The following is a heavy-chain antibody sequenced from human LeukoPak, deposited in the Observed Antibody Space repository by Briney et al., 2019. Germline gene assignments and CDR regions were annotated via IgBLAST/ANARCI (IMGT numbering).Heavy chain of an antibody. D-gene: IGHD4-17*01. J-gene: IGHJ4*02. CDR3: ASLTDYGVYFDY. CDR2: INPSGGST. V-gene: IGHV1-46*01. CDR1: GYTFTSYY. Sequence: ASVKVSCKASGYTFTSYYMHWVRQAPGQGLEWMGIINPSGGSTSYAQRFQGRVTMTRDMSTSTVYMELSSLRSEDTAVYYCASLTDYGVYFDYWGQGTLVTVSS.